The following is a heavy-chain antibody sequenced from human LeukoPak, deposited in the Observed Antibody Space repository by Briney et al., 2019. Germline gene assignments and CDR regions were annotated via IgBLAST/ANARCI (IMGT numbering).Heavy chain of an antibody. CDR1: GYTFTSYA. Sequence: GAPVKVSCKASGYTFTSYAISWVRQAPGQGLEWMGGIIPIFGTANYAQKFQGRVTITTDESTSTAYMELSSLRSEDTAVYYCARGRVLTGKYYFDYWGQGTLVTVSS. CDR2: IIPIFGTA. CDR3: ARGRVLTGKYYFDY. V-gene: IGHV1-69*05. J-gene: IGHJ4*02. D-gene: IGHD1-14*01.